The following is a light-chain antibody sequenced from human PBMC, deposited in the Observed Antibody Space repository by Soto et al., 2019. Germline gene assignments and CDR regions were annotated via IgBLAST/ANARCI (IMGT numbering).Light chain of an antibody. J-gene: IGKJ1*01. Sequence: EGVMSQSPSTLSVSPGERATLSCRASQSVYSSLAWYQQKPGQAPRLLIYGASTRATGIPARFSGSGSGTEFTLTISRLQSEDFAVYYCQQYNNWPPWTFGQGTKVDIK. CDR3: QQYNNWPPWT. CDR1: QSVYSS. V-gene: IGKV3-15*01. CDR2: GAS.